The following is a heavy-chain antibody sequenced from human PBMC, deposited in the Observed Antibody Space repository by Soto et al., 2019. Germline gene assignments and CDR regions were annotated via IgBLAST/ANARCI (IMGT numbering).Heavy chain of an antibody. CDR1: GGSISSSSYY. J-gene: IGHJ6*02. CDR2: IYYSGST. D-gene: IGHD3-10*01. V-gene: IGHV4-39*01. CDR3: ARLYGSGSYLYYYYGMDV. Sequence: RSLTCTVSGGSISSSSYYWGWIRQPPGKGLEWIGSIYYSGSTYYNPSLKSRVTISVDTSKNQFSLKLSSVTAADTAVYYCARLYGSGSYLYYYYGMDVWGQGTTVTVSS.